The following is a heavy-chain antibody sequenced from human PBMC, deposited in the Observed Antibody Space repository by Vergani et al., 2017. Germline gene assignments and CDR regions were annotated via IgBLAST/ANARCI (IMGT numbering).Heavy chain of an antibody. Sequence: QVQLVESGGGLVKPGGSLRLSCAASGFTFSDYYMSWIRQAPGKGLEWVSYIISSGRTIYYADSVKGRFTISRDNAKNSLYLQMDSLRAEDTAVYYCASAYYRAYVFDIWGQGTMVTVSS. CDR3: ASAYYRAYVFDI. CDR2: IISSGRTI. V-gene: IGHV3-11*04. J-gene: IGHJ3*02. CDR1: GFTFSDYY. D-gene: IGHD1-26*01.